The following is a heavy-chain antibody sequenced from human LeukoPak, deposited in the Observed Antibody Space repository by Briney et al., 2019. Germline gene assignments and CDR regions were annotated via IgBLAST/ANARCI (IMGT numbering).Heavy chain of an antibody. CDR3: AREQYYYDSSGYSGY. Sequence: GGSLRLSCAASGFTFSSYAMHWVRQAPGKGLEWVAVISYDGGNKYYADSVKGRFTISRDNSKNTLYLQMNSLRAEDTAVYYCAREQYYYDSSGYSGYWGQGTLVTVSS. V-gene: IGHV3-30*04. CDR1: GFTFSSYA. J-gene: IGHJ4*02. D-gene: IGHD3-22*01. CDR2: ISYDGGNK.